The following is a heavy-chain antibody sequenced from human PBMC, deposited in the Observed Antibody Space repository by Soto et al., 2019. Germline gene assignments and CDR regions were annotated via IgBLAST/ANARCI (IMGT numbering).Heavy chain of an antibody. D-gene: IGHD4-4*01. J-gene: IGHJ6*02. CDR3: ARALYSSFPRYYYYGMDV. CDR2: IYYSGST. CDR1: GGSISSGDYY. V-gene: IGHV4-30-4*01. Sequence: PSETLSLTCTVSGGSISSGDYYWSWIRQHPRKGLEWIGYIYYSGSTYYNPSLKSRVTISVDTSKNQFSLKLSSVTAADTAVYYCARALYSSFPRYYYYGMDVWGQGTTVTVSS.